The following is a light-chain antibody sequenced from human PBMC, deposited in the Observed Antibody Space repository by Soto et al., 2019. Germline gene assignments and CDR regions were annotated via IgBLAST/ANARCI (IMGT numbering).Light chain of an antibody. Sequence: QSVLTQPPSASGTPGQRVPVSCSGSSSNIGSNSVSWYQQLPGTAPKLLIYTNYQRPSGVPDRFSGSKSGTSASLAISGLQSEDEADYFFAVWDDNLNAYVFGTGTKVTVL. CDR2: TNY. CDR1: SSNIGSNS. V-gene: IGLV1-44*01. J-gene: IGLJ1*01. CDR3: AVWDDNLNAYV.